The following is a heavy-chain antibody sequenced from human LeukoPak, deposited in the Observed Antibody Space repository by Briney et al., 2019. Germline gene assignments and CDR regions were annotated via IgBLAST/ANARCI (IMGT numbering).Heavy chain of an antibody. J-gene: IGHJ4*02. V-gene: IGHV4-34*01. CDR1: GGSFSGYY. CDR3: ARGLLHYSDY. Sequence: SETLSLTCAVYGGSFSGYYWSWIRQPPGKGLEWIGEINHSGSTNYNPSLKSRVTISVDTSKNQFSLKLSSVTAADTAVYYCARGLLHYSDYWGQGTLVTVSS. CDR2: INHSGST. D-gene: IGHD2-15*01.